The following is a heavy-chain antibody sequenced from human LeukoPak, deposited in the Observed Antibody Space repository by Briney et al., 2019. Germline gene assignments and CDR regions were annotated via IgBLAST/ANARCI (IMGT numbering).Heavy chain of an antibody. CDR3: AHVGSSSWYGG. Sequence: PGGSLRLSCAASVFTFSSYGMHWVRQAPGKGLEGVAVISYDGSNKYYADSVKGRFTISRDNSKNTLYLQMNSLRAEDTAVYYCAHVGSSSWYGGWGQGTLVTVSS. V-gene: IGHV3-30*03. CDR2: ISYDGSNK. CDR1: VFTFSSYG. D-gene: IGHD6-13*01. J-gene: IGHJ4*02.